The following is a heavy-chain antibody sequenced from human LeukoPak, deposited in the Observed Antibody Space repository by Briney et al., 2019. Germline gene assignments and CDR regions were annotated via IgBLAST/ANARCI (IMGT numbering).Heavy chain of an antibody. V-gene: IGHV3-30*02. Sequence: HPGGSLRLSCAASGFTFSSYGMHWVRQAPGKGLEWVAFIRYDGSNKYYADSVKGRFTISRDNSKNTLYLQMNSLRAEDTAVYYCAKAGWNSSGWYVLAYYFDYWGQGTLVTVSS. CDR3: AKAGWNSSGWYVLAYYFDY. CDR2: IRYDGSNK. D-gene: IGHD6-19*01. J-gene: IGHJ4*02. CDR1: GFTFSSYG.